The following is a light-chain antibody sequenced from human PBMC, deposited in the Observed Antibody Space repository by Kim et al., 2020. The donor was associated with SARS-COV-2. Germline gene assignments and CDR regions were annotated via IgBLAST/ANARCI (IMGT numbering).Light chain of an antibody. V-gene: IGKV3-20*01. CDR1: QSVSSSY. J-gene: IGKJ4*01. CDR2: GAS. CDR3: QQYANSPVT. Sequence: EIGLTQSPGTLSLSPGERATLSCRASQSVSSSYLAWYQQKRGQAPRLLIFGASSRAAGIPVRFSGSGSGTDFTLTISRLEPEDFAVYYCQQYANSPVTFGGGTKVDIK.